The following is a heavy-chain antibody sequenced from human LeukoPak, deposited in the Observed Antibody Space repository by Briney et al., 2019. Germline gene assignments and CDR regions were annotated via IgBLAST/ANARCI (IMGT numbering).Heavy chain of an antibody. D-gene: IGHD5-12*01. Sequence: SVKVSCKSSGGTFSSYAISWVRQAPGQGLEWMGGIIPIFGTANYAQKFQGRVTITADESTSTAYMELSSLRSEDTAVYYCARDEDGSGYDFGYWGQGTLVTVSS. CDR2: IIPIFGTA. J-gene: IGHJ4*02. CDR1: GGTFSSYA. V-gene: IGHV1-69*13. CDR3: ARDEDGSGYDFGY.